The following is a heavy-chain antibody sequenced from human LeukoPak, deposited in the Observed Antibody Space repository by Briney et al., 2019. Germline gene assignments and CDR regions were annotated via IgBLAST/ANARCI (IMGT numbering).Heavy chain of an antibody. CDR1: GFTFSSYG. J-gene: IGHJ4*02. V-gene: IGHV3-30*18. CDR2: ISYDGSNK. D-gene: IGHD6-19*01. Sequence: GGSLRLSCAASGFTFSSYGMHWVRQAPGKGLEWVAVISYDGSNKYYADSVKGRFTISRDNSKNTLYLQTNSLRAEDTAVYYCAKGQQWLANWGQGTLVTVSS. CDR3: AKGQQWLAN.